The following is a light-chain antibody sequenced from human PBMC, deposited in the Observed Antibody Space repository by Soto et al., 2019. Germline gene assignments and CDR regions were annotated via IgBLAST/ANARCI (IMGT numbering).Light chain of an antibody. CDR1: SSNIGAGYD. CDR3: QSYDGSLSGYV. V-gene: IGLV1-40*01. Sequence: QSVLTQPPSVSGAPGQRVTISCTGSSSNIGAGYDVHWYQQLPGTAPKVLIYGNSNRPSWVPDRFSGSKSGTSASLAITGLQAEDEADFSCQSYDGSLSGYVFGTGTKLTVL. J-gene: IGLJ1*01. CDR2: GNS.